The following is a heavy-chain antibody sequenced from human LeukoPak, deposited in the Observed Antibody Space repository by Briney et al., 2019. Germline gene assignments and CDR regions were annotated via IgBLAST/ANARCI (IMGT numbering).Heavy chain of an antibody. CDR3: TSIYDTSGYPY. V-gene: IGHV3-73*01. Sequence: GGSLRLSCAASGFTFSGSAMHWVRQASGKGLEWVGRIRSKANSYATAYAASVKGRFTISRDDSKNMAYLQMNSLKTEDTAVYYCTSIYDTSGYPYWGQGTLVTVSS. CDR1: GFTFSGSA. D-gene: IGHD3-22*01. CDR2: IRSKANSYAT. J-gene: IGHJ4*02.